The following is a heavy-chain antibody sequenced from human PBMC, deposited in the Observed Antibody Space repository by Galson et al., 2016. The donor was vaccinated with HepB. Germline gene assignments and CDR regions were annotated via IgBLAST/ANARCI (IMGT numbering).Heavy chain of an antibody. CDR2: VNANSGVT. Sequence: SCKASGYTFTGCYIQWVRQAPGQGLEWVAWVNANSGVTNYAQKFQGRVTVTRGKSISMAYMKIESLRSDDTAVYFCAREGHSYAFDYWGQGTLLTVSS. J-gene: IGHJ4*02. D-gene: IGHD5-18*01. CDR3: AREGHSYAFDY. V-gene: IGHV1-2*02. CDR1: GYTFTGCY.